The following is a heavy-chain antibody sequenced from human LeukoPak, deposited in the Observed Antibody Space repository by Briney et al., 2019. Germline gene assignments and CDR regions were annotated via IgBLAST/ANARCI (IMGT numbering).Heavy chain of an antibody. Sequence: SSETLSLTCTVSGGSIGSYYWSWIRQPPGKGLEWIGYIYYSGSTNYNPSLKSRVTISVDTSKNQFSLKLSSVTAADTAVYYCAKTYYDILTGYGGPYYMDVWGKGTTVTVSS. CDR3: AKTYYDILTGYGGPYYMDV. CDR1: GGSIGSYY. J-gene: IGHJ6*03. D-gene: IGHD3-9*01. CDR2: IYYSGST. V-gene: IGHV4-59*01.